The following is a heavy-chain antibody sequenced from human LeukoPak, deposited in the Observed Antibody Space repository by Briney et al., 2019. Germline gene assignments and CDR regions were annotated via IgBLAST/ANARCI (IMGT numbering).Heavy chain of an antibody. J-gene: IGHJ5*02. D-gene: IGHD3-16*01. CDR3: ARSNSFYYDP. Sequence: SETLSLTCTVSGGSVSSSGSYWSWIRQPPGKGLEWFAYIYYSGSTTYNPSLKSRVIVSVDTSKNQFSLRLSSVTAADTAVYYCARSNSFYYDPWGQGTLVTVSS. CDR1: GGSVSSSGSY. CDR2: IYYSGST. V-gene: IGHV4-61*08.